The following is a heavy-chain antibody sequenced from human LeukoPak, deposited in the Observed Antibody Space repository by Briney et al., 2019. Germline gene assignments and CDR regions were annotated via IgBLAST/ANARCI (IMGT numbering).Heavy chain of an antibody. V-gene: IGHV1-8*01. Sequence: GASVKVSCKASGYTFTSYDINWVRQATGQGLEWMGWMNPNSGNTGYAQKFQGRVTMTRNTSISTAYMELSSLRSEDTAVYYCATSGWAVAGTEQYYWGQGTLVTVSS. CDR3: ATSGWAVAGTEQYY. D-gene: IGHD6-19*01. CDR2: MNPNSGNT. CDR1: GYTFTSYD. J-gene: IGHJ4*02.